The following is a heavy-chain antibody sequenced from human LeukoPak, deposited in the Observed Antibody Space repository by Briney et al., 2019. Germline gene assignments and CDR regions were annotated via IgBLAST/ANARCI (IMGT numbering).Heavy chain of an antibody. Sequence: GGSLRLSCAASGFTFSSYAMHWVRQAPGKGLEWVAVISYDGSNKYYADSVEGRFTISRDNSKNTLYLQMNSLRAEDTAVYYCAKFPGLRAYYDFWSGPYNWFDPWGQGTLVTVSS. CDR2: ISYDGSNK. J-gene: IGHJ5*02. CDR1: GFTFSSYA. D-gene: IGHD3-3*01. CDR3: AKFPGLRAYYDFWSGPYNWFDP. V-gene: IGHV3-30*18.